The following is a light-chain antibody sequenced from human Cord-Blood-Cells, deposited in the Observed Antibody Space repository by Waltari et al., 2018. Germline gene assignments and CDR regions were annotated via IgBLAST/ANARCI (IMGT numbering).Light chain of an antibody. J-gene: IGKJ2*02. Sequence: DIQMTQSPSTLSASVGDRVTITCRASQSISSWLAWYQQKPGKAPKLLIYKASSLESGVPSSFSGSGSRTEFTLTISSLQPDDFATYYCQQYNSYSSTFGQGTKLEIK. CDR3: QQYNSYSST. CDR2: KAS. CDR1: QSISSW. V-gene: IGKV1-5*03.